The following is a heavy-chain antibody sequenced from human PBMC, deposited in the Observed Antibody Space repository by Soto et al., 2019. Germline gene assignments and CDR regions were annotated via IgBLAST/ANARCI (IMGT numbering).Heavy chain of an antibody. J-gene: IGHJ6*02. Sequence: QLQLVESGGGVVQPGRSLRLSCAASGFTFSSYAMHWVRQAPGKGLEWVAVISYDGSNKYDADSVKGRFTISRDNSKNTLYLQMNSLRPEDTAVYFCASENRQQLNYYYGMDVWGQGTTLTVSS. D-gene: IGHD6-13*01. V-gene: IGHV3-30-3*01. CDR3: ASENRQQLNYYYGMDV. CDR1: GFTFSSYA. CDR2: ISYDGSNK.